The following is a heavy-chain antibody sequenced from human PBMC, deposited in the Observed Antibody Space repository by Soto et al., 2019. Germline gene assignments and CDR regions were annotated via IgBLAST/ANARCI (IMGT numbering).Heavy chain of an antibody. CDR1: GGSFSGYY. V-gene: IGHV4-34*01. D-gene: IGHD4-17*01. CDR3: ARGAPGTTVTGIDYYYYYGMDV. Sequence: PSETLSLTCAVYGGSFSGYYWSWIRQPPGKGLEWIGEINHSGSTNYNPSLKSRVAISVDTSKNQFSLKLSSVTAADTAVYYCARGAPGTTVTGIDYYYYYGMDVWGQGTTVTV. J-gene: IGHJ6*02. CDR2: INHSGST.